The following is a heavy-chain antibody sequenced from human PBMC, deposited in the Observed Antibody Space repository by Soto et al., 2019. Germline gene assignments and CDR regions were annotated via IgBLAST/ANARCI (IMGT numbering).Heavy chain of an antibody. CDR2: IYYSGST. V-gene: IGHV4-31*03. Sequence: SETLSLTCTVSGGSISSGGYYWSWIRQHPGKGLEWIGYIYYSGSTYYNPSLKSRVTISVDTSKDQFSLKLSSVTAADTAVYYCASRDMGWFDPWGQGTLVTVSS. CDR1: GGSISSGGYY. J-gene: IGHJ5*02. CDR3: ASRDMGWFDP. D-gene: IGHD2-15*01.